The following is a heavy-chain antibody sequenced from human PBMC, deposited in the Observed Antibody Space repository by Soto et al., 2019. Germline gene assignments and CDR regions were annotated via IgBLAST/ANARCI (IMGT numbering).Heavy chain of an antibody. Sequence: SETLSLTCTVSGGSISSYYWSWIRQPAGKGLEWIGRISTSGSTNYNPSLKSRVTMSVDMSKNQFSLKLSSVTAADTAVYYCARVSSTPATNWFDPWGQGTLVTVSS. V-gene: IGHV4-4*07. CDR3: ARVSSTPATNWFDP. CDR1: GGSISSYY. D-gene: IGHD1-26*01. J-gene: IGHJ5*02. CDR2: ISTSGST.